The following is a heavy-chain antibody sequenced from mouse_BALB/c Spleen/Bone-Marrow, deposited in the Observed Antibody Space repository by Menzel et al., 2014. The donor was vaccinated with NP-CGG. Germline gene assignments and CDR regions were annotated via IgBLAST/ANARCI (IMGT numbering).Heavy chain of an antibody. V-gene: IGHV1-53*01. CDR2: INPSIGDT. CDR3: TRYDGYFTLFAY. D-gene: IGHD2-3*01. Sequence: QVQLKQSGAELVKPGASVKLSCKASGYTFTSYYLYWVKQRPGQGLEWIGEINPSIGDTNFNEKFKSKASLTVDISSNTTYMQLSSLTSEDSAVYYCTRYDGYFTLFAYWGQGTLVTVSA. J-gene: IGHJ3*01. CDR1: GYTFTSYY.